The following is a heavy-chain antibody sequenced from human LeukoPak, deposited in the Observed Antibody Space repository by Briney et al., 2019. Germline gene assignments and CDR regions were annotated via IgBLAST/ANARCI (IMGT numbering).Heavy chain of an antibody. CDR3: ARVETSAWSTSYYYYFHMDV. D-gene: IGHD6-19*01. CDR1: GVSISRYS. V-gene: IGHV4-59*01. J-gene: IGHJ6*03. Sequence: PSETLSLTCTVSGVSISRYSWSWIRKPPGKGLEWIGYIYSSGSTNYKPSLKSRVTISIDTAKNQFSLKLNSVTAADTAMYYCARVETSAWSTSYYYYFHMDVWGKGTTVTISS. CDR2: IYSSGST.